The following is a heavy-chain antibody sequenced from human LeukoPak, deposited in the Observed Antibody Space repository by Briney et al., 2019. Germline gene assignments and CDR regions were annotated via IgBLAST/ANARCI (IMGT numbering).Heavy chain of an antibody. CDR2: ISSRASTT. Sequence: GGSLRLSCAASGFTFSDYYMSWIRQAPGQGLGWVSYISSRASTTYYADSVKGRFTISRDNANNSMYLQMNSLRTEDTAVYYCATGKRQLDYWGQGTLVTVSS. CDR3: ATGKRQLDY. CDR1: GFTFSDYY. J-gene: IGHJ4*02. D-gene: IGHD6-13*01. V-gene: IGHV3-11*01.